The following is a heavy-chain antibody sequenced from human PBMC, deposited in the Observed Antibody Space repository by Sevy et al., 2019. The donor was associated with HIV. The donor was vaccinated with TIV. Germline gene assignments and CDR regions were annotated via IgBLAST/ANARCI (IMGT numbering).Heavy chain of an antibody. CDR3: ARVVSSSWSRSKDAFDI. J-gene: IGHJ3*02. D-gene: IGHD6-13*01. V-gene: IGHV3-11*01. Sequence: GGSLRLSCAASGFTFSDYYMSWIRQAPGKGLEWASYISSSGSTIYYADSVKGRFTISRDNAKNSLYLQMNSLRAEDTAVYYCARVVSSSWSRSKDAFDIWGQGTMVTVSS. CDR1: GFTFSDYY. CDR2: ISSSGSTI.